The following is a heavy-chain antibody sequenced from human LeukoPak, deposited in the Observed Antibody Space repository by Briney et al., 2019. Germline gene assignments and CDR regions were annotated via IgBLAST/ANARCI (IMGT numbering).Heavy chain of an antibody. V-gene: IGHV1-46*01. CDR3: ARDLQKYYDILTGYSYNWFDP. CDR1: GYSFTSHY. Sequence: ASVKVSCKASGYSFTSHYMHWVRQAPGQGLEWLGLINPSGSSTLYAQKFQGRVTMTRDMSTTTDYMELSSLRSEDTAVYYCARDLQKYYDILTGYSYNWFDPWGQGTLVTVSS. J-gene: IGHJ5*02. CDR2: INPSGSST. D-gene: IGHD3-9*01.